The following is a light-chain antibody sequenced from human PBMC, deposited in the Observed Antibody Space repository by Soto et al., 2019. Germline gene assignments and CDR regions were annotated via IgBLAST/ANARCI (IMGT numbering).Light chain of an antibody. CDR3: QQYRYTPWT. J-gene: IGKJ1*01. CDR1: QSVLASSNNKNY. Sequence: DIVMTQSPDSLAVSLGERATVNCKSSQSVLASSNNKNYLAWYQQKPGQPPKVLIYWASTRESGVPDRFSGSESGTDFTLTITSLQAEDVAVYFCQQYRYTPWTFGQGTKVEIK. V-gene: IGKV4-1*01. CDR2: WAS.